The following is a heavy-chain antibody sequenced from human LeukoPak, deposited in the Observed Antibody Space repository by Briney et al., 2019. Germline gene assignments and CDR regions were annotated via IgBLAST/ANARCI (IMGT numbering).Heavy chain of an antibody. CDR2: FHYSGNT. J-gene: IGHJ4*02. V-gene: IGHV4-59*08. CDR3: ARRAAALDS. CDR1: GGSISRYY. Sequence: SETLSLTCTVSGGSISRYYWSWIRQPPGKGLEWIGYFHYSGNTNYNPSLSSRITMSVDTSKNQFSLKLNSVTAADTAVYYCARRAAALDSWGQGTLVTVSS. D-gene: IGHD6-13*01.